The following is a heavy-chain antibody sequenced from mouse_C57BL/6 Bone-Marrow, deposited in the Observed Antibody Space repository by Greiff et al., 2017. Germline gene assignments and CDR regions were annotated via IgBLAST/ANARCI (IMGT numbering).Heavy chain of an antibody. J-gene: IGHJ3*01. CDR2: IHPNSGST. CDR1: GYTFTSYW. Sequence: QVQLQQPGAELVKPGASVKLSCKASGYTFTSYWMHWVKQRPGQGLEWIGMIHPNSGSTNYNEKFKSKATLTVDKSSSTAYMQLSSLTSEDSAVYYCASGSSGYVFAYWGEGTLGTVSA. V-gene: IGHV1-64*01. CDR3: ASGSSGYVFAY. D-gene: IGHD3-2*02.